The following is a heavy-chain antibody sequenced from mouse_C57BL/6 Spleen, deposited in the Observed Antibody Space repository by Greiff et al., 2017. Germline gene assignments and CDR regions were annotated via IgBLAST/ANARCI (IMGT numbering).Heavy chain of an antibody. V-gene: IGHV1-80*01. Sequence: VQLVESGAELVKPGASVKISCKASGYAFSSYWMNWVKQRPGKGLEWIGQIYPGDGDTNYNGTFKGKATLTADKSSSTAYMQLSSMTSEDSAVDFCARDGNYDYAMDYWGQGTSVTVSS. CDR2: IYPGDGDT. J-gene: IGHJ4*01. CDR3: ARDGNYDYAMDY. D-gene: IGHD2-1*01. CDR1: GYAFSSYW.